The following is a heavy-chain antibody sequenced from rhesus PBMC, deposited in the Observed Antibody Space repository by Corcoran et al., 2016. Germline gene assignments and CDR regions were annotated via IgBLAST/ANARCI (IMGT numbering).Heavy chain of an antibody. J-gene: IGHJ4*01. Sequence: QLQLQESGPGLVKPSETLSLTCAVSGGSISDSYRWSWIRKPQGKGLEWIGDIYGSSTSNNYNPSLKSRVTISKDTSKNQSSLKLSSVTAADTAVYYCARATAGTVKVVDYWGQGVLVTVSS. CDR3: ARATAGTVKVVDY. D-gene: IGHD5-24*01. V-gene: IGHV4S10*01. CDR2: IYGSSTSN. CDR1: GGSISDSYR.